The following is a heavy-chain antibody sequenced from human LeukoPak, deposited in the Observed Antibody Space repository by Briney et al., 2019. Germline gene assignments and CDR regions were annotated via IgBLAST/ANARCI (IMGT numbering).Heavy chain of an antibody. CDR1: GGSISSYY. CDR2: IYTSGST. Sequence: PSETLSLTCTVSGGSISSYYWSWIRQPAGKGLEWIGRIYTSGSTNYNPSLKSRVTMSVDTSKNQFSLKLSSVTAADTAVYYCARDKYGPDSSSHYYYYMDVWGKGTTVTVSS. CDR3: ARDKYGPDSSSHYYYYMDV. J-gene: IGHJ6*03. D-gene: IGHD6-13*01. V-gene: IGHV4-4*07.